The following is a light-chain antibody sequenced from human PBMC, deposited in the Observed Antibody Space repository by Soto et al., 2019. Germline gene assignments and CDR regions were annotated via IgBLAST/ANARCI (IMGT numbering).Light chain of an antibody. CDR1: QSVDSS. J-gene: IGKJ1*01. V-gene: IGKV3-15*01. CDR2: GAS. CDR3: QQYYKWPRT. Sequence: IVITQSAATLSVSPGKRATLSWRASQSVDSSLAWYQQKPGQAPRLLIHGASTRAPDIPAKFIGSGSGTEFTLTISSLQSEDSAVYYCQQYYKWPRTFGQGTKVDIK.